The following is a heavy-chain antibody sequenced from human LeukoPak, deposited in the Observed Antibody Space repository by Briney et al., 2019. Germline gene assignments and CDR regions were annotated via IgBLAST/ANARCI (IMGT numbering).Heavy chain of an antibody. CDR3: ARELTYTDIFTGPGATYGMDV. CDR1: GFTFSSYD. V-gene: IGHV3-13*01. D-gene: IGHD3-9*01. CDR2: IGTAGET. J-gene: IGHJ6*02. Sequence: PGGSLRLSCATSGFTFSSYDMHWVRQTTGRGLEWVSGIGTAGETHYAGSVKGRFTISRENAKNSLYLLMSSLRAGDTAVYFCARELTYTDIFTGPGATYGMDVWGQGTTVTVSS.